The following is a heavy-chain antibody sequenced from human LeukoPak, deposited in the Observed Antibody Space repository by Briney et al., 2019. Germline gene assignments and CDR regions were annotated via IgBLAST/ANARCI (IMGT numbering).Heavy chain of an antibody. V-gene: IGHV3-23*01. D-gene: IGHD4-17*01. CDR3: ARDLYGASYY. J-gene: IGHJ4*02. CDR1: GFTSIAYA. Sequence: GGSLRLSCVGSGFTSIAYALTWARQAPGKGLEWVSGISGGGVTTYYADSVKGRFTISRDNSKNTLYLQMNNLRAEDTAVYYCARDLYGASYYWGQGTLVTVSS. CDR2: ISGGGVTT.